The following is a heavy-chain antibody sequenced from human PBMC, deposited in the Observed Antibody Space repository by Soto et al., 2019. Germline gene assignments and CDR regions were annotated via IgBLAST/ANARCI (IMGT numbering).Heavy chain of an antibody. CDR1: GYTFTSYA. CDR2: INAGNGNT. D-gene: IGHD3-3*01. CDR3: ARSAGTILGVVKRDFDY. J-gene: IGHJ4*02. Sequence: QVQLVQSGAEVKKPGASVKVSCKASGYTFTSYAMHWVRQAPGQRLEWMGWINAGNGNTKYSQKFQGRVTITRDTSASTAYMELSSLRSEDTAVYYCARSAGTILGVVKRDFDYWGQGTLVTVSS. V-gene: IGHV1-3*01.